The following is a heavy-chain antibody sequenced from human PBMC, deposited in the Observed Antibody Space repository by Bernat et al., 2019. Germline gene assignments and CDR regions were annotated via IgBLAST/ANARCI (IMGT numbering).Heavy chain of an antibody. CDR2: INPNSGGT. D-gene: IGHD6-13*01. V-gene: IGHV1-2*04. CDR1: GYTFTGYY. CDR3: ARGKIGAAEYYYYYGMDV. Sequence: HVQLVQSGAEVKKPGASVKVSCKASGYTFTGYYMHWVRQAPGQGLEWMGWINPNSGGTNYAQKFQGWDTMNRDTSISTAYRELSRLRSDDTAVYYCARGKIGAAEYYYYYGMDVWGQGTTVTVSS. J-gene: IGHJ6*02.